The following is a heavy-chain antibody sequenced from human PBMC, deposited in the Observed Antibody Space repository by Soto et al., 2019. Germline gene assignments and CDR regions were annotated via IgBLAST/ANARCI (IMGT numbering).Heavy chain of an antibody. CDR1: GGSFSGYY. Sequence: NPSETLSLTCAVYGGSFSGYYWSWIRQPPGKGLEWIGEINHSGSTNYNPSLKSRVTISVGTSKNQFSLKLSSVTAADTAVYYCARVGDIVVVVAATLSADAFDIWGQGTMVTVSS. CDR3: ARVGDIVVVVAATLSADAFDI. V-gene: IGHV4-34*01. J-gene: IGHJ3*02. CDR2: INHSGST. D-gene: IGHD2-15*01.